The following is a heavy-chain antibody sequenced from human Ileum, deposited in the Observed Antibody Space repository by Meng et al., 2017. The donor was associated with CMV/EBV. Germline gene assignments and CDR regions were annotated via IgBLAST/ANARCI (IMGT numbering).Heavy chain of an antibody. D-gene: IGHD3-16*01. Sequence: GESLKISCAASEFIFNNYGIQWLRQAPGKGLEWLSFIDINGENRYNVDIVKGRFIVSKDKSKNTVFLQMNSLRVEDTAVYYCVGHQGGPREGVRLVWGQGTLVTVSS. J-gene: IGHJ4*02. CDR1: EFIFNNYG. CDR3: VGHQGGPREGVRLV. CDR2: IDINGENR. V-gene: IGHV3-30*02.